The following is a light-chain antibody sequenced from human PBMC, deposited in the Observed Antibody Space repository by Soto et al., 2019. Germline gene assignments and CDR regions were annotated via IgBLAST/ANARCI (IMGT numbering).Light chain of an antibody. CDR1: GSVVGSQNL. CDR3: SSYTTSTTYV. J-gene: IGLJ1*01. CDR2: EVS. V-gene: IGLV2-14*02. Sequence: QSVLTQPASVSGSPGQSITISCTGTGSVVGSQNLVSWYQQHPGKAPKLMIYEVSDRPSGVSHRFSGSKSGNTASLTISGLQAEDEADYYCSSYTTSTTYVFGTGTKVTVL.